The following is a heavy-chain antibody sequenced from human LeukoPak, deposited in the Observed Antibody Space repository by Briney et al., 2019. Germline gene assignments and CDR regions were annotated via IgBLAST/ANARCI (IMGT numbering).Heavy chain of an antibody. CDR2: TTSSSSYI. Sequence: GGSLRLSCAASGFTFSSYSMNWVRQAPGKGLVWVSSTTSSSSYIYYADSVKGRFTISRDNAKNSLYLQMNSLRAEDAAIYYCARAPVTSCRGAFCYPFDYWGQGTRVTVSS. CDR3: ARAPVTSCRGAFCYPFDY. V-gene: IGHV3-21*04. D-gene: IGHD2-15*01. J-gene: IGHJ4*02. CDR1: GFTFSSYS.